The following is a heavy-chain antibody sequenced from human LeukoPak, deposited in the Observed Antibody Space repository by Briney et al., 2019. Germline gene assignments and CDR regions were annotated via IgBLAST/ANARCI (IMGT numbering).Heavy chain of an antibody. Sequence: SETLSLTCTVSGGSISSYYWSWIRQPPWKGLEWIGDISYSGNTKYNPSLKSRVTISVDTSKNQFSLKLSSVTAADTAVYYCAREGASGGYDWGWFDPWGQGTLVTVSS. CDR1: GGSISSYY. CDR3: AREGASGGYDWGWFDP. J-gene: IGHJ5*02. V-gene: IGHV4-59*01. D-gene: IGHD5-12*01. CDR2: ISYSGNT.